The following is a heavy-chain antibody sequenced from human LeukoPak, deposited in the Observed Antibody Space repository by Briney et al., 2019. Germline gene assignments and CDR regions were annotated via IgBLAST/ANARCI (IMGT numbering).Heavy chain of an antibody. CDR3: ARVSTDNWFDP. V-gene: IGHV4-39*01. J-gene: IGHJ5*02. CDR2: IYYSGST. Sequence: SETLSLTCTVSGGSIGSSSYYWGWIRQPPGKGLEWIGSIYYSGSTYYNPSLKSRVTISVDTSKNQFSLKLSSVTAADTAVYYCARVSTDNWFDPWGQGTLVTVSS. CDR1: GGSIGSSSYY. D-gene: IGHD2-21*02.